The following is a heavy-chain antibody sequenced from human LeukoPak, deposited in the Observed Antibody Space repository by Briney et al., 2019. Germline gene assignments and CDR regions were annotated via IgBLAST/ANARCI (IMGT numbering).Heavy chain of an antibody. D-gene: IGHD3-10*01. J-gene: IGHJ4*02. CDR2: ISSSSSYT. CDR3: ARDEYGYYYGSGSLPPDY. V-gene: IGHV3-11*06. Sequence: GGSLRLYCAASGFTFSDYYMSWIRQAPGKGLEWVSYISSSSSYTNYADSVKGRFTISRDNAKNSLYLQMNSLRAEDTAVYYCARDEYGYYYGSGSLPPDYWGQGTLVTVSS. CDR1: GFTFSDYY.